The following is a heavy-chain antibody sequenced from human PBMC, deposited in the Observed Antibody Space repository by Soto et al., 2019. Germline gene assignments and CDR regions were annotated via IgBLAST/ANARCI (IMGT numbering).Heavy chain of an antibody. CDR2: IIPILGIA. CDR1: GGTFSSYT. V-gene: IGHV1-69*04. Sequence: VQLVHSGAEVKKPGSSVKVSCKASGGTFSSYTISWVRQAPGQGLEWMGRIIPILGIANYAQKFQGRVTLPADKATSTAYRVLSSLRSEDTGVYYCARDHNAVKGDFGSTSCHYYYGMDVWCEGTTVTVSS. CDR3: ARDHNAVKGDFGSTSCHYYYGMDV. J-gene: IGHJ6*04. D-gene: IGHD2-2*01.